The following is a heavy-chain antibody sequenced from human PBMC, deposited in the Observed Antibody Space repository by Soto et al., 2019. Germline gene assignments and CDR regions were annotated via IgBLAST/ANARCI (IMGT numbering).Heavy chain of an antibody. Sequence: AGSLIVSGAASGFNFSDHYMNWVRQAPGKGLEWVGRIKSKTDGGTTDYAAPVKGRFTISRDDSKNTLYLQMNSLKTEDTAVYYCTTHRANYDFWSGLSTFDYWGQGTLVTVSS. CDR1: GFNFSDHY. V-gene: IGHV3-15*01. CDR3: TTHRANYDFWSGLSTFDY. CDR2: IKSKTDGGTT. J-gene: IGHJ4*02. D-gene: IGHD3-3*01.